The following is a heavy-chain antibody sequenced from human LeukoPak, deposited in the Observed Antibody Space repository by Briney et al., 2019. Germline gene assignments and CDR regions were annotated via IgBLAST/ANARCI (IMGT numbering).Heavy chain of an antibody. J-gene: IGHJ4*02. Sequence: TVKVSCKASGGTFSNYAISWVRQAPGQGLEWMGGIISIFGTANNAQKFQGRVTISADESTSTAYMELSSLRSEDTAVYYCARGRFPYTSTQFDYWGQGSLVTVSS. CDR2: IISIFGTA. CDR1: GGTFSNYA. V-gene: IGHV1-69*13. D-gene: IGHD6-13*01. CDR3: ARGRFPYTSTQFDY.